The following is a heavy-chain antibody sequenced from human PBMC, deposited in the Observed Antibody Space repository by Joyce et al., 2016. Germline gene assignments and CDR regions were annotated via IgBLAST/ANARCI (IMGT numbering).Heavy chain of an antibody. CDR3: ARQYSRVSGYYFMDV. CDR2: VYPSDSDT. CDR1: GYNFAHDW. J-gene: IGHJ6*03. D-gene: IGHD2-15*01. Sequence: EVQLVQSGAEVKKPGESLKISCKASGYNFAHDWIAWVRQRPGGGLEWMGIVYPSDSDTRYSPSFQGQVTISADKSSNTAYLQWSSLRASDTAIYLCARQYSRVSGYYFMDVWGSGTRVTVSS. V-gene: IGHV5-51*01.